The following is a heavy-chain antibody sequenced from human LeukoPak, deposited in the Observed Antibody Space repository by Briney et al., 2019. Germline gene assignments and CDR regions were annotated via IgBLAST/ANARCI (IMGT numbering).Heavy chain of an antibody. CDR2: ISYDGSNK. D-gene: IGHD2-2*01. Sequence: PGGSLRLSCAASGFTFSSYAMHWVRQAPGMGLEWVAVISYDGSNKYYADSVKGRFTISRDNSKNTLYLQMNSLRAEDTAVYYCAREKDMPYYYGMDVWGQGTTVTVSS. V-gene: IGHV3-30-3*01. CDR1: GFTFSSYA. J-gene: IGHJ6*02. CDR3: AREKDMPYYYGMDV.